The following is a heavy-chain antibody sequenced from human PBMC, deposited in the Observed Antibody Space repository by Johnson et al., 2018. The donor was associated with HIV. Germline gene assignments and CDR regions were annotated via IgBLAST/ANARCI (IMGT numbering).Heavy chain of an antibody. CDR3: ARGTTYYDSSGYEVGNAFDI. V-gene: IGHV3-48*03. CDR2: ISRSGSTI. CDR1: GFTFSTEA. J-gene: IGHJ3*02. Sequence: EVQLVESGGGVVQPGRSLRLSCAASGFTFSTEALHWVRQAPGKGLEWVSYISRSGSTIPYADSVKGRFTISWDNAKNSLYLQMNSLRAEDTAFYYCARGTTYYDSSGYEVGNAFDIWGQGTMVTVSS. D-gene: IGHD3-22*01.